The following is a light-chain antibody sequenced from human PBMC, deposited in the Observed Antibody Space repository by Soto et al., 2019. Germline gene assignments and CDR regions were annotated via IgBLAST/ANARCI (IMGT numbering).Light chain of an antibody. CDR1: TGAVTSGHY. J-gene: IGLJ3*02. CDR3: LLYYDGAWV. CDR2: STS. Sequence: QAVVAQESSLTVSPGGTVTLTCASSTGAVTSGHYPNWFQQKPGHAPRALIYSTSHRHSWTPARFSGYLLGGKAALTLSGVQPEDEAEYSCLLYYDGAWVFGGGTKLTVL. V-gene: IGLV7-43*01.